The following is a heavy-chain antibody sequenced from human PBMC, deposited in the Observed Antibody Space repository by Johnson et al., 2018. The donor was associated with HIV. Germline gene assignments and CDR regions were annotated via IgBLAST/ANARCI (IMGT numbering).Heavy chain of an antibody. D-gene: IGHD6-6*01. CDR2: ISSDGSNK. V-gene: IGHV3-30*04. CDR1: GFSFSNYA. Sequence: QVQLVESGGGVVQPGRSLRLSCAASGFSFSNYAMDWVRQAPGKGLEWVAFISSDGSNKYYADSVKGRFTISRDNSKNTLYLQMNSLRAEDTAVYYCAILSIADAFDIWGQGTMVTVSS. CDR3: AILSIADAFDI. J-gene: IGHJ3*02.